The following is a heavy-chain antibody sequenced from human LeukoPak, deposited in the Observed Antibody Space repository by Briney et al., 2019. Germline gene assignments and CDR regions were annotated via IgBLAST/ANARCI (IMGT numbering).Heavy chain of an antibody. CDR3: ARDQPSPGVGYFDY. D-gene: IGHD2-2*01. Sequence: PSETLSLTCTVSGGTISSGGYYWSWIRQHPGKGLEWIGYIYYSGSTYYNPSLKSRVTISVDTSKNQFSLKLSSVTAADTAVYYCARDQPSPGVGYFDYWGQGTLVTVSS. CDR2: IYYSGST. CDR1: GGTISSGGYY. J-gene: IGHJ4*02. V-gene: IGHV4-31*03.